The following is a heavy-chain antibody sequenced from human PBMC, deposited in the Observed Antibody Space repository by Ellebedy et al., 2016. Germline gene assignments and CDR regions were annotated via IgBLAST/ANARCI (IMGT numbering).Heavy chain of an antibody. CDR2: INPIGGRA. V-gene: IGHV1-46*01. CDR1: GYTLSTYY. J-gene: IGHJ6*02. Sequence: ASVKVSXXASGYTLSTYYMHWVRQAPGQGLEWLGIINPIGGRATYAQKFQGRVTMTTDTSTSTVYMELSSLIFEDTAVYYCARVTYTLDVWGQGTTVTVSS. D-gene: IGHD2-21*02. CDR3: ARVTYTLDV.